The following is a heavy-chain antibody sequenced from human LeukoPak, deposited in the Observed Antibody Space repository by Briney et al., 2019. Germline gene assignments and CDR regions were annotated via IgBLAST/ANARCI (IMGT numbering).Heavy chain of an antibody. CDR1: GFTFSSYE. CDR2: ISSSGSTI. D-gene: IGHD6-19*01. J-gene: IGHJ4*02. CDR3: ARATFEGYPKSIAVAGDY. Sequence: PGGSLRLSCAASGFTFSSYEMNWVRQAPGEGLEWVSYISSSGSTIYYADSVKGRFTISRDNAKNSLYLQMNSLRAEDTAVYYCARATFEGYPKSIAVAGDYWGQGTLVTVSS. V-gene: IGHV3-48*03.